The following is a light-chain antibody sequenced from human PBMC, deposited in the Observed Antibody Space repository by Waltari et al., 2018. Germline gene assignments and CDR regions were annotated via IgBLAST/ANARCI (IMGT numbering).Light chain of an antibody. CDR2: EVT. CDR1: FSDVGGYHY. V-gene: IGLV2-14*01. Sequence: QSALTQPASVSGSPGQSITISCTGTFSDVGGYHYVSWYQHHPGKAPKLIIYEVTDPASGVSNCLFGSKAGRTASPTIPWAQGENEADYLWRLLSYTPTTTVGVGTGTRVTGL. J-gene: IGLJ1*01. CDR3: RLLSYTPTTTVG.